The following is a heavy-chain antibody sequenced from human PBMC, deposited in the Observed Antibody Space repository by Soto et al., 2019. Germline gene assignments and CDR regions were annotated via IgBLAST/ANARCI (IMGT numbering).Heavy chain of an antibody. CDR3: ARTMPFNWYFAL. J-gene: IGHJ2*01. D-gene: IGHD2-2*01. CDR1: GGSVTSGSYY. CDR2: VYFSGST. V-gene: IGHV4-61*01. Sequence: QVQLQESGPGLVKPSETLSLTCTVSGGSVTSGSYYWSWIRQPPGKGLEWIGYVYFSGSTIYNPSLQSRVTVSVDTSKNQFSLKLSSVTAADTAVYFCARTMPFNWYFALWGRGTLVTVSS.